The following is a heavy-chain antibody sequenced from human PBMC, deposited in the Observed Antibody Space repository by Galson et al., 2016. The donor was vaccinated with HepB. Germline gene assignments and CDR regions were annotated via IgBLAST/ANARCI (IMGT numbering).Heavy chain of an antibody. CDR1: GYSFTGYY. J-gene: IGHJ4*02. Sequence: SVKVSCKASGYSFTGYYIHWVRQAPGQGLEWIGLVTPKNGDTRYAQKFYGRVTMTSDTSISTAYMELRGLRSDDTAVYSCARDLSTINTDVDYWGQGTLVTVSS. CDR2: VTPKNGDT. CDR3: ARDLSTINTDVDY. V-gene: IGHV1-2*02. D-gene: IGHD4-11*01.